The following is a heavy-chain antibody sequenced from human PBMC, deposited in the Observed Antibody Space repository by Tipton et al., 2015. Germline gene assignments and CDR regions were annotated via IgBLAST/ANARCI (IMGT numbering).Heavy chain of an antibody. J-gene: IGHJ5*02. D-gene: IGHD4-17*01. CDR1: GYTFSSYY. CDR2: INPSDGST. V-gene: IGHV1-46*01. CDR3: ARFDYGDYLTGFDP. Sequence: QLVQSGAEVKKPGASVKVSCKASGYTFSSYYMHWVRQAPGQGLEWMGMINPSDGSTNDAQKFQGRVTMTRDTSTSTVYMELSSLRSEDTAVYYCARFDYGDYLTGFDPWGQGTLVTVSS.